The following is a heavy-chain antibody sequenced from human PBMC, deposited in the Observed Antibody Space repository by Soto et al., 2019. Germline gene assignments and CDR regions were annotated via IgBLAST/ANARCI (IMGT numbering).Heavy chain of an antibody. CDR3: ARVRGSSSRWFDY. CDR1: GGSVSSGSYY. J-gene: IGHJ4*02. D-gene: IGHD6-6*01. Sequence: QVQLQESGPGLVKPSETLSLTCTVSGGSVSSGSYYWSWIRQPPGKGLEWIGYIYDSGSTNYNPTLKSRVTISVDTSENQFALKLSSVTAADTAVYYCARVRGSSSRWFDYWGQGTLVTVSS. CDR2: IYDSGST. V-gene: IGHV4-61*01.